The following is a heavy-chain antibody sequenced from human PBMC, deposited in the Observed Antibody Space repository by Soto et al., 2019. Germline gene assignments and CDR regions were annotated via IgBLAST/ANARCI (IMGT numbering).Heavy chain of an antibody. CDR3: ATSLLKGSSGYYNDAFDI. CDR2: FDPEDGET. CDR1: GYTLTELS. V-gene: IGHV1-24*01. D-gene: IGHD3-22*01. Sequence: EASVKVSCKVSGYTLTELSMHWVRQAPGKGLEWMGGFDPEDGETIYAQKFQGRVTMTEDTSTDTAYMELSSLRSEDTAVYYCATSLLKGSSGYYNDAFDIWGQGTMVTVS. J-gene: IGHJ3*02.